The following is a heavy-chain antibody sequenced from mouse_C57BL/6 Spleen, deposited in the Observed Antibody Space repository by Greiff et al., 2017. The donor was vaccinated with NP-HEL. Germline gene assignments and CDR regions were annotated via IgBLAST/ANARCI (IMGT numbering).Heavy chain of an antibody. J-gene: IGHJ2*01. CDR1: GFTFSSYG. Sequence: EVKLVESGGDLVKPGGSLKLSCAASGFTFSSYGMSWVRQTPDKRLEWVATISSGGSYTYYPDSVKGRFTISRDNAKNTLYLQMSSLKSEDTAMYYCAGTGTGFDYWGQGTTLTVSS. CDR2: ISSGGSYT. CDR3: AGTGTGFDY. D-gene: IGHD4-1*01. V-gene: IGHV5-6*01.